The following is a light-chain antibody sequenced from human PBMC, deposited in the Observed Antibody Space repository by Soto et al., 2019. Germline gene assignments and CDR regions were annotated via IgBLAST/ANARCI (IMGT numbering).Light chain of an antibody. CDR1: QSISSF. CDR2: SAS. CDR3: QQTYFTPRT. V-gene: IGKV1-39*01. Sequence: DMQMTQSPSSLSASVGARVTITCGASQSISSFLQWYQQKPGKAPKLLIYSASSLPSGVPSRFRGSGSGKDFALTISSLQPEDFAAYFCQQTYFTPRTFGQGTKV. J-gene: IGKJ1*01.